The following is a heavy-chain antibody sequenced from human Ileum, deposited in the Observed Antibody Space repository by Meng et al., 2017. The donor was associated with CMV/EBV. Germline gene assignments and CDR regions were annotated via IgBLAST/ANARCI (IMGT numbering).Heavy chain of an antibody. J-gene: IGHJ6*02. CDR1: GFTFSSYW. D-gene: IGHD6-6*01. CDR2: IKQDGSEK. CDR3: ARTDYRVYHYYYYGMDV. V-gene: IGHV3-7*01. Sequence: ESLMISCAASGFTFSSYWMSWVRQAPGKGLEWVANIKQDGSEKYYVDSVKGRFTISRDNAKNSLYLQMNSLRAEDTAVYYCARTDYRVYHYYYYGMDVWGQGTTVTVSS.